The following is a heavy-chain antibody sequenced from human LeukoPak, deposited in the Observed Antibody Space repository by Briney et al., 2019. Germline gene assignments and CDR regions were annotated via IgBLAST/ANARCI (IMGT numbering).Heavy chain of an antibody. V-gene: IGHV4-59*12. J-gene: IGHJ6*03. CDR3: ARGIMVFGVAKGYMDV. CDR2: IYHSGST. D-gene: IGHD3-3*01. CDR1: GGSISSYY. Sequence: PSETLSLTCTVSGGSISSYYWSWIRQPPGKGLEWIGYIYHSGSTYYNPSLKSRVTISVDRSKNQFSLKLSSVTAADTAVYYCARGIMVFGVAKGYMDVWGKGTTVTVSS.